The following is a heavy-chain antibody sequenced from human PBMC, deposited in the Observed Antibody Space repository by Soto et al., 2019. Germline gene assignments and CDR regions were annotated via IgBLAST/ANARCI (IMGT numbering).Heavy chain of an antibody. D-gene: IGHD2-21*02. CDR3: ARSIVVVTALDY. Sequence: ASVKVSCKASGDTLSAYDINWLRQASGQRLEWMGWIYADNGNTKSAMKFQGRVTITRNTSTSTAYMELSSLRSEDTAVYYCARSIVVVTALDYWGQGTLVTVSS. CDR2: IYADNGNT. CDR1: GDTLSAYD. J-gene: IGHJ4*02. V-gene: IGHV1-3*01.